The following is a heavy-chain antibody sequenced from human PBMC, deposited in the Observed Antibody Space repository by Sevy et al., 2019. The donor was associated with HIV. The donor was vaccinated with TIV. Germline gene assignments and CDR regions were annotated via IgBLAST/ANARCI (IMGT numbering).Heavy chain of an antibody. J-gene: IGHJ4*02. CDR3: AGENAWGRGYS. CDR1: GGSITSLY. CDR2: IYYNGHI. D-gene: IGHD1-26*01. V-gene: IGHV4-59*08. Sequence: SETLSLTCTVSGGSITSLYWNWIRQPPGKGLEWIANIYYNGHINYNPSLKSRVTLSLDTPKNQFSLRLSSVTAADTAMYYCAGENAWGRGYSWGQGTLVIVSS.